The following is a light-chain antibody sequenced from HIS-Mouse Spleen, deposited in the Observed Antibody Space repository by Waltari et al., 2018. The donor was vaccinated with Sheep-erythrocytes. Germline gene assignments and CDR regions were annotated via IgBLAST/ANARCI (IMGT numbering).Light chain of an antibody. Sequence: QSALTQPASVSGSPGQSLTISCTGPSSDVGSYNLVSCYQQHPGKAPKLMIYEGSKRPSGVSNRFSGSKSGNTASLTISGLQAEDEADYYCCSYAGSSTPWVFGGGTKLTVL. J-gene: IGLJ3*02. CDR2: EGS. V-gene: IGLV2-23*01. CDR3: CSYAGSSTPWV. CDR1: SSDVGSYNL.